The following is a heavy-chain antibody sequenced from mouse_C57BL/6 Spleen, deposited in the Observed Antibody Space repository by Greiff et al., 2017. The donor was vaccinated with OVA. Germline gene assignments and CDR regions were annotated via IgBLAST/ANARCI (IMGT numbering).Heavy chain of an antibody. D-gene: IGHD1-1*01. Sequence: EVKVVESGPELEKPGASVKISCKASGYSFTDYNMNWVKQSNGKSLEWIGVINPNYGTTSYNQKFKGKATLTVDQSSSTAYMQLNSLTSEDSAVYYCAREGITTVVARYFDVWGTGTTVTVSS. J-gene: IGHJ1*03. V-gene: IGHV1-39*01. CDR2: INPNYGTT. CDR1: GYSFTDYN. CDR3: AREGITTVVARYFDV.